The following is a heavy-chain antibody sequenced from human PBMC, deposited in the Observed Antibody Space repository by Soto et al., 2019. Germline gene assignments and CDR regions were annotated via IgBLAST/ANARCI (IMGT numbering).Heavy chain of an antibody. Sequence: TLSLTYTVSGGSISSGGYSWSWIRQPPGKGLEWIGYIYHSGSTYYNPSLKSRVTISVDRSKNQFSLKLSSVTAADTAVYYCARRRYSSSSRYYYYYGMDVWGQGTTVTVSS. CDR2: IYHSGST. CDR3: ARRRYSSSSRYYYYYGMDV. D-gene: IGHD6-6*01. V-gene: IGHV4-30-2*01. CDR1: GGSISSGGYS. J-gene: IGHJ6*02.